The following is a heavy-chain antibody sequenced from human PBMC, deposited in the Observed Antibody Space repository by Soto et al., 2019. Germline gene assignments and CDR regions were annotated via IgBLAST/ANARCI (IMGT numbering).Heavy chain of an antibody. CDR1: GFTFNNYA. Sequence: EVQLLESGGGLIQPGGSLRLSCAASGFTFNNYAMSWVRQAPGKGLEWVSAISGNGISTYYADSVMGRFTISRDNSENTLFRQVNRLRSDDSAVYYCTRDAISIVRGTDNWFDPGGQGTLVTVSS. CDR3: TRDAISIVRGTDNWFDP. J-gene: IGHJ5*02. CDR2: ISGNGIST. D-gene: IGHD3-10*01. V-gene: IGHV3-23*01.